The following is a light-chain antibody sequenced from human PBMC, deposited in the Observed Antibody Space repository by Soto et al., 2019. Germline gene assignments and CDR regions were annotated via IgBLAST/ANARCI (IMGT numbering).Light chain of an antibody. J-gene: IGKJ5*01. CDR3: QQSYSTLIT. CDR2: AAS. CDR1: QSISSY. V-gene: IGKV1-39*01. Sequence: DIQMTKSTSSLSASVGDRVTITCRASQSISSYLNWYQQKPGKAPKLLIYAASSLQSGVPSRFSGSGSGTDFTLTISSLQPEDFATYYCQQSYSTLITFGQGTRLEVK.